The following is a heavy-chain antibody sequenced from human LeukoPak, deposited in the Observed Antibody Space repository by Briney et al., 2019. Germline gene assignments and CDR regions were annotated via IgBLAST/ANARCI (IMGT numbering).Heavy chain of an antibody. V-gene: IGHV4-59*01. J-gene: IGHJ4*02. CDR3: GGGSYYNGLGY. CDR1: GGSIRSYY. CDR2: IYYSGST. D-gene: IGHD3-10*01. Sequence: SETLSLTCTVSGGSIRSYYWSWIRQSPGKGLESIGYIYYSGSTNYNPSLKSRVTMSVDTTKNQFSLKMRSVTAADTAVYYCGGGSYYNGLGYWGQGTLVTVSS.